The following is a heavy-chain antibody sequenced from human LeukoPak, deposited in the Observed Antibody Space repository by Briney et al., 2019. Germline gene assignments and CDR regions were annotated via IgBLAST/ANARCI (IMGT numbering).Heavy chain of an antibody. Sequence: GGSLRLSCAASGFTFNRYWMSWVRQAPGKGLEWVANIKQDGSEKYYVDSVKGRFTVSRDNAKNSLYLQMNNLRAEDTAIYYCATDYYVSGSYYRLFYWGQGTLVTVSS. CDR2: IKQDGSEK. J-gene: IGHJ4*02. D-gene: IGHD3-10*01. V-gene: IGHV3-7*01. CDR1: GFTFNRYW. CDR3: ATDYYVSGSYYRLFY.